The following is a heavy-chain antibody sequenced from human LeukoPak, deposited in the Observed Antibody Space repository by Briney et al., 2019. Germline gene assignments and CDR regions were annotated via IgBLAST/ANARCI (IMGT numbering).Heavy chain of an antibody. V-gene: IGHV4-34*01. D-gene: IGHD1-26*01. CDR1: GGSISSYY. CDR2: INHSGST. J-gene: IGHJ3*02. CDR3: AREKVGANERRAFDI. Sequence: SETLSLTCTVSGGSISSYYWSWLRQPPGKGLEWIGEINHSGSTNYNPSLKSRVTISVDTSKNQFSLKLSSVTAADTAVYYCAREKVGANERRAFDIWGQGTMVTVSS.